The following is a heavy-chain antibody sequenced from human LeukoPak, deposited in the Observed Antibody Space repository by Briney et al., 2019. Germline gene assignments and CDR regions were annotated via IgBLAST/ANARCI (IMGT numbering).Heavy chain of an antibody. D-gene: IGHD3-10*01. V-gene: IGHV3-23*01. Sequence: GGSLKLSCAVSGITLSNYGMSWVRQAPGKGLEWVAGISDSGGSTNYADSVKGRFTISRDNPKNTLYLQMNSLRAEDTAVYFCAKRGIVIRAVIIVGFHKEAYYFDYWGQGALVTVSS. CDR2: ISDSGGST. CDR3: AKRGIVIRAVIIVGFHKEAYYFDY. CDR1: GITLSNYG. J-gene: IGHJ4*02.